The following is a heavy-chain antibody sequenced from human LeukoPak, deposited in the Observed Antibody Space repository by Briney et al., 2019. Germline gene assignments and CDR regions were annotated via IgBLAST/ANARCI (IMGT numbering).Heavy chain of an antibody. V-gene: IGHV3-21*01. CDR3: AREDYGMDV. CDR2: ISSRSSYI. CDR1: GFSFSIYT. Sequence: GGSLRLSCVASGFSFSIYTMNWVRQAPGKGLEWVSSISSRSSYIYYADSVKGRFTISRDNTKNSLYLQMNSLRAEDTAVYYCAREDYGMDVWGQGTTVIVSS. J-gene: IGHJ6*02.